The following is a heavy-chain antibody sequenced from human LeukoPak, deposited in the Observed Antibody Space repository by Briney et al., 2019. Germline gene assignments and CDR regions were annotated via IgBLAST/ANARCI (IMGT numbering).Heavy chain of an antibody. CDR3: AREVPNVDYFDY. CDR2: ISSSSITI. J-gene: IGHJ4*02. Sequence: GGSLRLSCAASGFTFSSYSMNWVRQAPGKGLEWVSYISSSSITIYYADSVKGRFTISRDNAKSSLYLQMNSLRAEDTAVYYCAREVPNVDYFDYWGQGTLVTVSS. V-gene: IGHV3-48*01. CDR1: GFTFSSYS.